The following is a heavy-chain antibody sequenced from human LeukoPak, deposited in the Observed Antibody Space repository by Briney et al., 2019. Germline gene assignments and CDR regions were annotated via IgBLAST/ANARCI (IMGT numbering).Heavy chain of an antibody. Sequence: SETLSLACAVYGGSFSGNYWNWIRQSPGKGLEWIGEINHSGSTNYNPSLESRVTISVDTSKNQFSLKLTSVTAADTAVYYCARGGPVLPATKWGLFDYWGQGILVTVSS. V-gene: IGHV4-34*01. J-gene: IGHJ4*02. CDR3: ARGGPVLPATKWGLFDY. D-gene: IGHD2-2*01. CDR2: INHSGST. CDR1: GGSFSGNY.